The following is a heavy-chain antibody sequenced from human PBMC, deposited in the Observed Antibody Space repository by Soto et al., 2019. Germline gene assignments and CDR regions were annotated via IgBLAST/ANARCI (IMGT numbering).Heavy chain of an antibody. J-gene: IGHJ4*02. V-gene: IGHV3-13*01. CDR1: GFTFSSYD. CDR3: ARSSYIAAAGTFDY. Sequence: EVQLVESGGGLVQPGGSLRLSRAASGFTFSSYDMHWVRQATGKGLEWVSAIGTAGDTYYPGSVKGRFTISRENAKNSLYLQMNSLRAGDTAVYYCARSSYIAAAGTFDYWGQGTLVTVSS. D-gene: IGHD6-13*01. CDR2: IGTAGDT.